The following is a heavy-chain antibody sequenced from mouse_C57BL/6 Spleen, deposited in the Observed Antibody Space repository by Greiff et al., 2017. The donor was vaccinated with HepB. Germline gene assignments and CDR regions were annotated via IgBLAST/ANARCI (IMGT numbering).Heavy chain of an antibody. D-gene: IGHD3-2*02. CDR1: GFTFSDYG. J-gene: IGHJ2*01. CDR3: ARELRLYFDY. CDR2: ISSGSSTI. Sequence: EVRWVESGGGLVKPGGSLKLSCAASGFTFSDYGMHWVRQAPEKGLEWVAYISSGSSTIYYADTVKGRFTISRDNARNTLFLQMTSLRSEDTAMYYCARELRLYFDYWGQGTTLTVSS. V-gene: IGHV5-17*01.